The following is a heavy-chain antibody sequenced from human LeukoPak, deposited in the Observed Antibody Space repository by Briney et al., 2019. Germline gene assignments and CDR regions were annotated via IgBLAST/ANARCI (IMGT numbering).Heavy chain of an antibody. CDR1: GGSISSYY. V-gene: IGHV4-59*12. Sequence: PSETLSLTCTVSGGSISSYYWSWIRQPPGKGLEWIGYIYYSGSTNYNPSPKSRVTISVDTSKNQFSLKLSSVTAADTAVYYCARESTPPSYYYDSSGYFDYWGQGTLVTVSS. J-gene: IGHJ4*02. CDR3: ARESTPPSYYYDSSGYFDY. CDR2: IYYSGST. D-gene: IGHD3-22*01.